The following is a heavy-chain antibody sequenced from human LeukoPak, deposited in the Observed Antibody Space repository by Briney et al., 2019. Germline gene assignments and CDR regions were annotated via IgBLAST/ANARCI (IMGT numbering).Heavy chain of an antibody. D-gene: IGHD3-10*01. CDR2: ISSSGSII. V-gene: IGHV3-48*04. CDR1: GFTFSSFS. Sequence: GGSLRLSCAASGFTFSSFSMNWVRQAPGKGLEWVSYISSSGSIIHYADSVKGRFTISRDNAKNSLYLQMNSLRAEDTAVYYCARTYYLYAFDIWGQGTMVTVSS. CDR3: ARTYYLYAFDI. J-gene: IGHJ3*02.